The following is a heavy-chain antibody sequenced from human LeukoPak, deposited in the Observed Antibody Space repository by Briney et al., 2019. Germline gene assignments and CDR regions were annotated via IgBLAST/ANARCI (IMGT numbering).Heavy chain of an antibody. CDR3: VTALYSSSWYYFDY. CDR2: ISSSGSTI. V-gene: IGHV3-11*01. J-gene: IGHJ4*02. CDR1: GFTFSDYY. Sequence: GGSLRLSCAASGFTFSDYYMSWIRQAPGKGLEWVSYISSSGSTIYYADSVKGRFTISRDNSKNTLYLQMNSLRAEDTAVYYCVTALYSSSWYYFDYWGQGTLVTVSS. D-gene: IGHD6-13*01.